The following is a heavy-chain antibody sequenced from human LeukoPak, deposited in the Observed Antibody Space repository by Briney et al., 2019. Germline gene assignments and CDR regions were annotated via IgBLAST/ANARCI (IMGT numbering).Heavy chain of an antibody. V-gene: IGHV3-11*04. Sequence: GGSLRLSCAASGFTFSDYYMSWIRQAPGKGLEWVSYISSSGSTIYYADSVKGRFTISRDNAKNSLYLQMNSLRAEDTAVYYCARTGKFLEWLGYYYYMDVWGKGTTVTVSS. D-gene: IGHD3-3*01. J-gene: IGHJ6*03. CDR3: ARTGKFLEWLGYYYYMDV. CDR2: ISSSGSTI. CDR1: GFTFSDYY.